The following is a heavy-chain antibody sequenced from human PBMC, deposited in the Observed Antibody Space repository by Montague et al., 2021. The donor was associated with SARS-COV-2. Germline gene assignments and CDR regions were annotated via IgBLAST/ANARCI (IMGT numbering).Heavy chain of an antibody. D-gene: IGHD3-22*01. V-gene: IGHV4-31*01. CDR3: ARVQGITMIVVVIGAFDF. CDR2: IYYSGST. Sequence: TLSLTCTASGGSISSGYYYWSWIRQHPGRVLEWIGYIYYSGSTYYKPSLNSLVTISVDTSKNQFSLKLSSVTAADTAVYYCARVQGITMIVVVIGAFDFWGQGTMVTVSS. J-gene: IGHJ3*01. CDR1: GGSISSGYYY.